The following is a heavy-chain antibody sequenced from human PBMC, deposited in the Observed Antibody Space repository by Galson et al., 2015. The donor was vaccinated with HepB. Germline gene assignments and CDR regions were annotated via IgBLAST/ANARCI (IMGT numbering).Heavy chain of an antibody. J-gene: IGHJ3*02. CDR1: GYTFTGYY. CDR2: INPNSGGT. D-gene: IGHD6-13*01. Sequence: SVKVSCKASGYTFTGYYMHWVRQAPGQGLEWMGWINPNSGGTNYAQKFQGRVTMTRDTSISTAYMELSRLRSDDTAVYYCARSESAGTVDAFDIWGQGTMVTVSS. CDR3: ARSESAGTVDAFDI. V-gene: IGHV1-2*02.